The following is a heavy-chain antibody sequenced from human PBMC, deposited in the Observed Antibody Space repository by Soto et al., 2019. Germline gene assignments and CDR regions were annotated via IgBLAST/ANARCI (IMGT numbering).Heavy chain of an antibody. CDR1: GGTFSSYA. D-gene: IGHD1-26*01. Sequence: QVQLVQSGAEVKKPGSSVKLSCKASGGTFSSYAISWVRQAPGQGLEWMGGIIPIFGTANYAQKFQGRVTITADKSTSTAYMEVSSLRSEDTAVYYCARGAVIVGATKGTFDYWGQGTLATVSS. CDR2: IIPIFGTA. V-gene: IGHV1-69*06. J-gene: IGHJ4*02. CDR3: ARGAVIVGATKGTFDY.